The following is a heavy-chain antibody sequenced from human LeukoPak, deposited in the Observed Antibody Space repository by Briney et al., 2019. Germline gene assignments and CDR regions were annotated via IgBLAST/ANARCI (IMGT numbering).Heavy chain of an antibody. CDR3: ARDTEGYIYGYYYYGMDV. J-gene: IGHJ6*02. D-gene: IGHD5-18*01. V-gene: IGHV3-43*02. Sequence: GGSLRLSCAASGFTFDDYAMHWVRQAPGKGLEWVSLVSGDSHSTFYADSVKGRFTISRDNSKNSLYLQMNSLRNDDTALYYCARDTEGYIYGYYYYGMDVWGQGTTVTVSS. CDR2: VSGDSHST. CDR1: GFTFDDYA.